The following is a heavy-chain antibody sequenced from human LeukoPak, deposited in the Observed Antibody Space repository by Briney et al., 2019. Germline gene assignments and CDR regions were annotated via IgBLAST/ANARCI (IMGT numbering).Heavy chain of an antibody. Sequence: GGSPRLSCAASGFTFSSYAMHWVRQAPGKGLEWVAVISYDGSNKYYADSVKGRFTISRDNSKNTLYLQMNSLRAEDTAVNYCARVRAGTFDYWGQGTLVTVSS. D-gene: IGHD6-13*01. CDR2: ISYDGSNK. V-gene: IGHV3-30-3*01. J-gene: IGHJ4*02. CDR3: ARVRAGTFDY. CDR1: GFTFSSYA.